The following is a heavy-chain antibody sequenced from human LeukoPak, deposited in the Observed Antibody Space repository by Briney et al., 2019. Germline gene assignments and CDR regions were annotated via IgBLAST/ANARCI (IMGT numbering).Heavy chain of an antibody. CDR2: ISYDGSNQ. CDR3: ARANRPFHSSGWYKDY. J-gene: IGHJ4*02. Sequence: PGRSLRLSCAASGFTFSSYAMHWVRQAPGKGLEWVALISYDGSNQNYADSVKGRFPISRDNPKNTLYLQMNSLRAEDTAVYYCARANRPFHSSGWYKDYWGQGTLVTVSS. CDR1: GFTFSSYA. V-gene: IGHV3-30-3*01. D-gene: IGHD6-19*01.